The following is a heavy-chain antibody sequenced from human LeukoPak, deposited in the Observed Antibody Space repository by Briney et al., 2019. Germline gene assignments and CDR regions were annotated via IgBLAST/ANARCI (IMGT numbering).Heavy chain of an antibody. Sequence: SETLSLTCAVYGGSFSGYYWGWIRQPPGKGLEWIGEINHSGSTNYNPSLKSRVTISVDTSKNQFSLKLSSVTAADTAVYYCARVDIVVVPAARYYYYYMDVWGKGTTVTVSS. CDR2: INHSGST. CDR1: GGSFSGYY. V-gene: IGHV4-34*01. CDR3: ARVDIVVVPAARYYYYYMDV. J-gene: IGHJ6*03. D-gene: IGHD2-2*03.